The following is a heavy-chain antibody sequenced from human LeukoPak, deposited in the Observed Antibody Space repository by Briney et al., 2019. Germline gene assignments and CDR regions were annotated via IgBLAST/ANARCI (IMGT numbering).Heavy chain of an antibody. D-gene: IGHD2-2*01. CDR2: IIPIFGTA. V-gene: IGHV1-69*13. CDR3: ARGGVVPAADYYYYGMDV. J-gene: IGHJ6*02. Sequence: AASVKVSCEASGGTFSSYAISWVRQAPGQGLEWMGGIIPIFGTANYAQKFQGRVTITADESTSTAYMELSSLRSEDTAVYYCARGGVVPAADYYYYGMDVWGQGTTVTVSS. CDR1: GGTFSSYA.